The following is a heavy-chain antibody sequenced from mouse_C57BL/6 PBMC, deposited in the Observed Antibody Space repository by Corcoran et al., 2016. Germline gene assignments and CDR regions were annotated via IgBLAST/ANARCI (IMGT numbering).Heavy chain of an antibody. D-gene: IGHD2-4*01. J-gene: IGHJ1*03. CDR2: INTYSGVP. V-gene: IGHV9-3*01. Sequence: QIQLVQSGPELKKPGETVKISCKASGYTFTTYGMSWVKQAPGKGLKWMGWINTYSGVPTYADDFKGRFAFSLETSASTAYLQINNLKNEDTATYFCARDYDDDGENVWGTGTTVTVSS. CDR1: GYTFTTYG. CDR3: ARDYDDDGENV.